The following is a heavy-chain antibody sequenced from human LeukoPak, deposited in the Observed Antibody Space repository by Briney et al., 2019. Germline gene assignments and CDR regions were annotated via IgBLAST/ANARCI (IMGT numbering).Heavy chain of an antibody. V-gene: IGHV1-18*04. D-gene: IGHD3-22*01. CDR2: ISGYNGNT. Sequence: ASVKVSCKASGYTFSRYGISWVRQAPGQGLEWMGWISGYNGNTNYAQKFQGRVTITADESTSTAYMELSSLRSEDTAVYYCAREGGDYYDSSGYYRGLLDYWGQGTLVTVSS. J-gene: IGHJ4*02. CDR1: GYTFSRYG. CDR3: AREGGDYYDSSGYYRGLLDY.